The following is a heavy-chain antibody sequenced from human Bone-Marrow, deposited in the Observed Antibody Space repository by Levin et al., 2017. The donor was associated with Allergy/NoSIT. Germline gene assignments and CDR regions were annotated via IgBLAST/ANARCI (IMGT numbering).Heavy chain of an antibody. D-gene: IGHD2-2*01. CDR3: ARDLPSLSLWPVVPAAMGGVYWFDP. Sequence: ASVKVSCKASGYTFTGYYMHWVRQAPGQGLEWMGRINPNSGGTNYAQKFQGRVTMTRDTSISTAYMELSRLRSDDTAVYYCARDLPSLSLWPVVPAAMGGVYWFDPWGQGTLVTVSS. CDR1: GYTFTGYY. V-gene: IGHV1-2*06. CDR2: INPNSGGT. J-gene: IGHJ5*02.